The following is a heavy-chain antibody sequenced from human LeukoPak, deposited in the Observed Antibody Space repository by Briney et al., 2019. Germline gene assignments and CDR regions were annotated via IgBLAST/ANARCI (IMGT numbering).Heavy chain of an antibody. CDR3: ARGLGIFRVSWFDP. J-gene: IGHJ5*02. V-gene: IGHV4-34*01. D-gene: IGHD3-3*01. CDR1: GGSFSGYF. CDR2: INHSGST. Sequence: SETLSLTCVVYGGSFSGYFWSWIRQPPGKGLEWIGEINHSGSTNYNPSLKSRVTISVDTSKNQFSLKLSSVTAADTAVYYCARGLGIFRVSWFDPWGQGTLVTVSS.